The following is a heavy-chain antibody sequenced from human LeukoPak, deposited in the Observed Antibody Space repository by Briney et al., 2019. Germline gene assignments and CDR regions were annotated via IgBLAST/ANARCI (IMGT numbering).Heavy chain of an antibody. CDR3: TAGTGRSDFDY. D-gene: IGHD3/OR15-3a*01. V-gene: IGHV3-15*01. J-gene: IGHJ4*02. CDR1: GFTFSNAW. CDR2: IKRKGDDGTI. Sequence: GGSLRLSCAAPGFTFSNAWMSWVRQAPGRGLEWVGRIKRKGDDGTIDYAAPVKGRLSISRDDSKNTLYLQMNSLKSEDTAVYYCTAGTGRSDFDYWGQGTLVTVSS.